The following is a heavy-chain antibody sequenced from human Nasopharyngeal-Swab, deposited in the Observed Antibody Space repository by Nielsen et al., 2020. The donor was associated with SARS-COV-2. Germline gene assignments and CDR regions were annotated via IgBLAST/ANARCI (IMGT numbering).Heavy chain of an antibody. J-gene: IGHJ6*02. CDR1: GFTFNNYN. D-gene: IGHD3-3*01. CDR2: ISSSSSYI. V-gene: IGHV3-21*01. CDR3: ARDGLDYDFWSASFMDV. Sequence: GESLKISCAASGFTFNNYNFNWVRQAPGKGLEWVSSISSSSSYIYYADSVKGRFTISRDNAKNSLYLQMNSLRAEDTAVYYCARDGLDYDFWSASFMDVWGRGTTVTVSS.